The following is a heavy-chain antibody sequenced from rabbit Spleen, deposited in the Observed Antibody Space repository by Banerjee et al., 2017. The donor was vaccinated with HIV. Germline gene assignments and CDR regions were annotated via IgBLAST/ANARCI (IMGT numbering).Heavy chain of an antibody. CDR2: INSYTGKP. Sequence: QEQLVESGGGLVKPEGSLTLTCKASGFSFSDRDVMCWVRQAPGKGLQWIACINSYTGKPVYATWAKGRFTISRPSSTTVTLQMTSLTAADTATYFCARESSYAGYAGYGYAARYYGMDLWGQGSLVTVS. CDR1: GFSFSDRDV. CDR3: ARESSYAGYAGYGYAARYYGMDL. V-gene: IGHV1S45*01. J-gene: IGHJ6*01. D-gene: IGHD6-1*01.